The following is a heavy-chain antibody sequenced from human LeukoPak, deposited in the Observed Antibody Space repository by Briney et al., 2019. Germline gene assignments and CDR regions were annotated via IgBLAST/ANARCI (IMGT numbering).Heavy chain of an antibody. D-gene: IGHD3-9*01. CDR1: GGTFSSYA. CDR3: VRELPYNDILTGYTLSYIWFDA. V-gene: IGHV1-69*04. Sequence: SVKVSCKASGGTFSSYAISWVRQAPGQGLEWMGRIIPILGIANYAQKFQGRVTITADKSTSTAYMELSSLRSKCRGASYYVRELPYNDILTGYTLSYIWFDAWGQGSLVTASS. J-gene: IGHJ5*02. CDR2: IIPILGIA.